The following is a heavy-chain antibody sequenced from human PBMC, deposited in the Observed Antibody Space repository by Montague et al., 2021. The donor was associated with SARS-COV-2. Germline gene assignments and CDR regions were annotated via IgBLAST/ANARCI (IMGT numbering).Heavy chain of an antibody. CDR1: GGSFSGYY. Sequence: SETLSLTCAVYGGSFSGYYWSWIRQPPGKGMEWIGEINHSGSTNYNPYLKSRVTISVDTSKNQCSLKVSSVTAADTAVYYCAGERYSFSRTRGSTWFDPWGQGTLVTVSS. D-gene: IGHD3-9*01. CDR3: AGERYSFSRTRGSTWFDP. V-gene: IGHV4-34*01. J-gene: IGHJ5*02. CDR2: INHSGST.